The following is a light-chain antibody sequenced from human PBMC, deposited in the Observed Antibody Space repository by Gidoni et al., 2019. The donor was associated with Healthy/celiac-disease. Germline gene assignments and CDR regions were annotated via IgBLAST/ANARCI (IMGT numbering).Light chain of an antibody. Sequence: DIQMTQSPSTLSASVGDRVTITCRASQSISSWLAWYQQKPGKAPKLLIYDASSLESGVPSRFSGSGSGTEFTLTISSLQPDDFATYYCQQYNSYPRTFXYXTKVEIK. CDR1: QSISSW. CDR3: QQYNSYPRT. CDR2: DAS. J-gene: IGKJ1*01. V-gene: IGKV1-5*01.